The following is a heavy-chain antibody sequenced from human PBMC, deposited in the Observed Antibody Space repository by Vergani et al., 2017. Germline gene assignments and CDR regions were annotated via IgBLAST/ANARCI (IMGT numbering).Heavy chain of an antibody. J-gene: IGHJ4*02. V-gene: IGHV4-59*05. CDR2: IYYSGST. Sequence: QVQLQESGPGLVKPSETLSLTCTVSGGSISSYYWSWIRQPPGKGLEWIGSIYYSGSTYYNPSLKSRVTISVDTSKNQFSLKLSSVTAADTAVYYCARLADSSSWRTFYFDYWGQGTLVTVSS. CDR1: GGSISSYY. D-gene: IGHD6-13*01. CDR3: ARLADSSSWRTFYFDY.